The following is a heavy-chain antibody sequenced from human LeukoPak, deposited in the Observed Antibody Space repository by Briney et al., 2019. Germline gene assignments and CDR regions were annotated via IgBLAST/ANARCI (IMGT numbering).Heavy chain of an antibody. V-gene: IGHV1-2*02. CDR2: INPNSGGT. CDR3: ATEFARVVVTPYYYYGMDV. CDR1: GYTFTGYY. D-gene: IGHD4-23*01. J-gene: IGHJ6*02. Sequence: GASVKVSCKASGYTFTGYYMHWVRQAPGQGLEWMGWINPNSGGTNYAQKFQGRVTMTRDTSISTAYMELSSLRSEDTAVYYCATEFARVVVTPYYYYGMDVWGQGTTVTVSS.